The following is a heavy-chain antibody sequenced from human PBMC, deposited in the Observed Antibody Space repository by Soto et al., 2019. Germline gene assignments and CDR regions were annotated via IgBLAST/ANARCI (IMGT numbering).Heavy chain of an antibody. CDR3: ARLIHCKTTSFYFDY. D-gene: IGHD2-2*01. V-gene: IGHV4-39*01. CDR2: VYYSGTT. Sequence: PSETLSLTCTVSGGSISSSSYYWAWVRQPPGKGLEWIGSVYYSGTTYYNPSLKSRVTISADTSKNQFSLKLSSVTAADTAVFYCARLIHCKTTSFYFDYWGQGTLVT. J-gene: IGHJ4*02. CDR1: GGSISSSSYY.